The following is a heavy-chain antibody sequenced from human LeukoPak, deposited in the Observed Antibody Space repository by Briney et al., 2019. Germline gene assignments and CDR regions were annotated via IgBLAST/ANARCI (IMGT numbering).Heavy chain of an antibody. J-gene: IGHJ4*02. CDR3: ARLAGGIYYFDY. CDR2: IYTSGST. V-gene: IGHV4-61*02. Sequence: SETLSLTCTVSGGSISSGSYYWSWIRQPAGKGLEWIGRIYTSGSTNYNPSLKSRVTISVDTSKNQFSLKLSSVTAADTAVYYCARLAGGIYYFDYWGQGTLVTVSS. D-gene: IGHD3-16*01. CDR1: GGSISSGSYY.